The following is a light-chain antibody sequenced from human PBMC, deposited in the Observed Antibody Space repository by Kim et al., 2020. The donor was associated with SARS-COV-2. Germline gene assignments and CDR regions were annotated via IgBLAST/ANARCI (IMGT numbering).Light chain of an antibody. V-gene: IGKV1-27*01. CDR3: QKYNSAPLT. CDR1: QGISNY. Sequence: SASVGDRVTITCRATQGISNYLAWYQQKPHEVPKLLIYGASTLQPGVPSRFSGSGSGADFSLTISSLQPEDVATYYCQKYNSAPLTFGGGTKVDIK. CDR2: GAS. J-gene: IGKJ4*01.